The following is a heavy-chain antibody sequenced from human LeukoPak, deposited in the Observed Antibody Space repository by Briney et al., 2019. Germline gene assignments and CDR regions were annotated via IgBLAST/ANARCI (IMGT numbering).Heavy chain of an antibody. CDR1: GFTFSSYW. Sequence: GGSLGLSCAASGFTFSSYWMSWVRQAPGKGLEWVANIKQDGSEKYYVDSVKGRFTISRDNAKNSLNLQLNSLRAEETAVYYCARLNSYGFYYFDYWGQGTLVTVSS. D-gene: IGHD5-18*01. CDR3: ARLNSYGFYYFDY. J-gene: IGHJ4*02. CDR2: IKQDGSEK. V-gene: IGHV3-7*01.